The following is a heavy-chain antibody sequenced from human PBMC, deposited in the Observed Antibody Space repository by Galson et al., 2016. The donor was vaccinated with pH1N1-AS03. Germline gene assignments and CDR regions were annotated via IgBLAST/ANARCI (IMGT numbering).Heavy chain of an antibody. CDR3: VRGSPHSSSTNYAFEF. CDR1: GYAFTDYY. CDR2: INTDSGGT. D-gene: IGHD6-13*01. J-gene: IGHJ3*01. V-gene: IGHV1-2*02. Sequence: SVKVSCKASGYAFTDYYMHLLRQAPGQGLEWMAWINTDSGGTDYAQKFQGRGTMTRDASISTTYMELSSLRSDDTAVYYCVRGSPHSSSTNYAFEFWGRGTMVTVSS.